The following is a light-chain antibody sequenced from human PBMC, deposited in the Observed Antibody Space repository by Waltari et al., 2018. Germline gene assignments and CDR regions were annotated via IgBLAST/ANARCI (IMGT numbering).Light chain of an antibody. V-gene: IGLV2-11*01. J-gene: IGLJ2*01. Sequence: QSALTQPRSVSGSPGQSVPLPCPGTSSDSGGYKYVSWYQQHPGKAPKLVIYDVDKRPSGVPDRFSGSKAGNTASLTISGLQTDDEADYYCCSYAGRYTSVFGGGTRVTVL. CDR2: DVD. CDR3: CSYAGRYTSV. CDR1: SSDSGGYKY.